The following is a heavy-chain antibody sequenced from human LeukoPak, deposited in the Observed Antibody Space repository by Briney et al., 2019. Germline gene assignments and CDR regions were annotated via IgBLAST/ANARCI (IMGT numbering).Heavy chain of an antibody. D-gene: IGHD2-15*01. J-gene: IGHJ4*02. CDR1: GGSISSYY. CDR3: ARTQARLLHDY. V-gene: IGHV4-59*01. Sequence: SETLSLTCTVSGGSISSYYWSWIRQPSGKGLEWIGYISYSGSTSYNPSLKSRVTISVDTSKNQFSLKLSSVTAADTAVYYCARTQARLLHDYWGQGTLVTVSS. CDR2: ISYSGST.